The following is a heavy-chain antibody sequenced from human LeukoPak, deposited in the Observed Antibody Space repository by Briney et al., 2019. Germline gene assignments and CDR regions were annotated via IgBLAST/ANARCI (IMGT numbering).Heavy chain of an antibody. CDR3: ARGRGVVVVAANLYYYGMDV. CDR2: IYYSGST. J-gene: IGHJ6*02. Sequence: SETLSLTCTVSGGSISSGDYYWSWIRQPPGKGLEWIGYIYYSGSTYYNPSLKSRVTISVDTSKNQFSLKLSSVTAADTAVYYCARGRGVVVVAANLYYYGMDVWGQGTTVTVSS. D-gene: IGHD2-15*01. CDR1: GGSISSGDYY. V-gene: IGHV4-30-4*08.